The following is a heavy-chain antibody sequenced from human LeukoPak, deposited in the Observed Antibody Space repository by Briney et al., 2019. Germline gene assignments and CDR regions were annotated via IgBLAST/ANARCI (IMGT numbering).Heavy chain of an antibody. Sequence: SETLSLTCAVYGGSFSGYYWSWIRQPPGKGLEWIGEINHSGSTNYNPSLKSRVTISVDTSKNQFSLKLSSVTAADTAVYYCARVTEEQQLVQSWFDPWGQGTLVTVSS. D-gene: IGHD6-13*01. CDR3: ARVTEEQQLVQSWFDP. CDR1: GGSFSGYY. J-gene: IGHJ5*02. V-gene: IGHV4-34*01. CDR2: INHSGST.